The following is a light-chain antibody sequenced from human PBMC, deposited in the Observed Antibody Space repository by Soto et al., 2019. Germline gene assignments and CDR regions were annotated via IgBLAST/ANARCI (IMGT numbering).Light chain of an antibody. Sequence: EIVMTQSPANLSVSPGERATLSCRASQSVSSNLAWYQQKPGQGPRLLIYGASTRATGIPARFSGSGSGTEFTLTINSLQSEDVAVYYCQQYNKWPPYTCGQGTKVEIK. CDR1: QSVSSN. V-gene: IGKV3-15*01. J-gene: IGKJ2*01. CDR3: QQYNKWPPYT. CDR2: GAS.